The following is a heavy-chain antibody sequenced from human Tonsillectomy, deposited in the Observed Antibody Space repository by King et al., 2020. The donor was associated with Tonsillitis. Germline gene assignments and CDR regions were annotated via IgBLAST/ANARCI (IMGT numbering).Heavy chain of an antibody. CDR3: AGLYGNRGYYSSFFYL. V-gene: IGHV4-61*01. CDR2: IYYSGST. Sequence: VQLQESGPGLVKPSETLSLTCSVSGDSVSSGSHHWSWIRQPPGKGLEWIGYIYYSGSTDYNRSLKSRVTISVDTSNNQFSLRLSSVTAADSAVYFCAGLYGNRGYYSSFFYLRGPGTLVTVSS. CDR1: GDSVSSGSHH. D-gene: IGHD3-22*01. J-gene: IGHJ4*02.